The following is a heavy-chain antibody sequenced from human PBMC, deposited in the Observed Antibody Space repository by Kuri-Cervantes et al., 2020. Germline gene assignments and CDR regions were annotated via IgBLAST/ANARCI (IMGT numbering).Heavy chain of an antibody. Sequence: GESLKISCAASGFTFSSYAMHWVRQAPGKGLEWVAVISYDGSNKYYADSVKGRFTISRDNSKNTLYLQMNSLRAGDTAMYYCASLLVDVWGQGTTVTVSS. CDR1: GFTFSSYA. D-gene: IGHD2-15*01. CDR2: ISYDGSNK. V-gene: IGHV3-30*14. CDR3: ASLLVDV. J-gene: IGHJ6*02.